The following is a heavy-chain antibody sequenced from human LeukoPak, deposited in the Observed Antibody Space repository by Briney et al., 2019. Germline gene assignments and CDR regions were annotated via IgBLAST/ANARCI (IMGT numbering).Heavy chain of an antibody. J-gene: IGHJ3*02. CDR2: IYYSGST. D-gene: IGHD6-6*01. Sequence: PSETLSLTCTVSGGSISSGDYYWSWIRQPPGKGLEWIGYIYYSGSTYYNPSLKSRVTISVDTSKNQFSLKLSSVTAADTAVYYCARPREQLVRRDAFDIWGQGTMVTVSS. V-gene: IGHV4-30-4*01. CDR1: GGSISSGDYY. CDR3: ARPREQLVRRDAFDI.